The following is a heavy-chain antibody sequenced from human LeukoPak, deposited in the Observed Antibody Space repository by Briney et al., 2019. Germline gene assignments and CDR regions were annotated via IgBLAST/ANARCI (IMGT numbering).Heavy chain of an antibody. CDR2: TYYRSKWYN. J-gene: IGHJ4*02. V-gene: IGHV6-1*01. Sequence: SQTLSLTCAISGDSVSSNSATRIWIRQSPSRALEWLGRTYYRSKWYNDYGLSVKSRITVNPDTSKNQFSLQLNSVTPEDTAVYYCARAPHGSGCDYWSQGALVTVSS. D-gene: IGHD6-19*01. CDR3: ARAPHGSGCDY. CDR1: GDSVSSNSAT.